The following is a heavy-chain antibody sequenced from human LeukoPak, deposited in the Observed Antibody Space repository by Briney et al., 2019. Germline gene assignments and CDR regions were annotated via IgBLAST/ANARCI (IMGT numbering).Heavy chain of an antibody. J-gene: IGHJ4*02. CDR2: IYTSGST. D-gene: IGHD3-3*01. Sequence: SETLCLTCTVSGGSISSYYWSWIRQPPGKGLEWIGYIYTSGSTNYNPSLKSRVTISVDTSKNQFSLKLSSVTAADTAVYYCARFRGGYHYYFDYWGQGTLVTVSS. CDR3: ARFRGGYHYYFDY. V-gene: IGHV4-4*09. CDR1: GGSISSYY.